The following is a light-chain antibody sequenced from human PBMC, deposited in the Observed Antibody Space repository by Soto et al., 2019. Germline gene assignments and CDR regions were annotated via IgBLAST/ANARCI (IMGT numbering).Light chain of an antibody. J-gene: IGKJ2*01. V-gene: IGKV1-39*01. CDR2: AAS. Sequence: DIHMTQSPSSLSASVGDRVTITCRASQSISSYLNWYQQKPGKAPKLLIYAASSLQSGVPSRFSGSGSGTDFTLTISSLQPEEFATYYCQQSYRTLPMYTFGQGTKLEIK. CDR1: QSISSY. CDR3: QQSYRTLPMYT.